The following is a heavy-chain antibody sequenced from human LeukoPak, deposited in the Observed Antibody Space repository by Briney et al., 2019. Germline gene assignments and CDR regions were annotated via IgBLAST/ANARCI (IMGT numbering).Heavy chain of an antibody. Sequence: GRSLRLSCAASGFNFSTYGMHWVRQAPGKGLEWVAVIWYDGNNKYYADSVKGRFTISRDNSKNTLSLQMDSLRVEDTAVYYCVGAYGDYLSYWGQGTVVTVST. CDR1: GFNFSTYG. V-gene: IGHV3-33*01. J-gene: IGHJ4*02. CDR3: VGAYGDYLSY. D-gene: IGHD4-17*01. CDR2: IWYDGNNK.